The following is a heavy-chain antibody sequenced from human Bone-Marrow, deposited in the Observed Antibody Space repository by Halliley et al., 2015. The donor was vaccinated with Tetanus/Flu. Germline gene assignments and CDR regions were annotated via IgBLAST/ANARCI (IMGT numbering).Heavy chain of an antibody. J-gene: IGHJ5*02. CDR3: AGDSGVGRFGYSSDT. V-gene: IGHV4-31*02. Sequence: WFGYLYYTGSPQYNPSLGTRVTISLDTSKSQFSLKLTSVTAADSAIYYCAGDSGVGRFGYSSDTWGLGTLVTVSS. D-gene: IGHD3-10*01. CDR2: LYYTGSP.